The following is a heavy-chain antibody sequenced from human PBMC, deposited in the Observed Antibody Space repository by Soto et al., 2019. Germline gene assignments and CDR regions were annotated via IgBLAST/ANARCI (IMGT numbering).Heavy chain of an antibody. CDR2: IYYSGST. CDR1: GGSITDYY. D-gene: IGHD3-9*01. V-gene: IGHV4-59*01. J-gene: IGHJ5*02. Sequence: QVQLQESGPGLVKPSETLSLTCTVSGGSITDYYWSWIRQPPGKGLEWIGYIYYSGSTNYNPSLKSRVTLSVDTSKKQFSLKLSSVTAADTAVYYCARGYYDILNGYLDWFDPWGQGTLVTVSS. CDR3: ARGYYDILNGYLDWFDP.